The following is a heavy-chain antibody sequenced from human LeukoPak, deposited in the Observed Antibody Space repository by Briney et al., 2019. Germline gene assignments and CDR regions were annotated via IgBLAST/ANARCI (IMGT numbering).Heavy chain of an antibody. V-gene: IGHV3-21*01. Sequence: KPGGSLRLSCAASGFTFSSYSMNWVRQAPGKGLEWASSISSSSSYINYADSVKGRFTISRDNAKNSLYLQMNSLRAEDTAVYYCARGPYMVRGVIIPYFDYWGQGTLVTVSS. CDR2: ISSSSSYI. CDR1: GFTFSSYS. J-gene: IGHJ4*02. D-gene: IGHD3-10*01. CDR3: ARGPYMVRGVIIPYFDY.